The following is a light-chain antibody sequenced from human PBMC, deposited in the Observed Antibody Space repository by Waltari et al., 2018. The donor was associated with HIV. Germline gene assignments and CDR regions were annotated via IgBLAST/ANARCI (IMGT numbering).Light chain of an antibody. CDR2: GAS. V-gene: IGKV3-20*01. CDR1: QNVDKNY. CDR3: QHYVSSPYS. J-gene: IGKJ2*03. Sequence: EIVLTQSPGTLSLSPGERATLSCRASQNVDKNYLAWYQQKPGQAPRLLIYGASNRATGITDRFSGSGSGTDFTLTISRLEPEDFAVYHCQHYVSSPYSFGQGTKLEIK.